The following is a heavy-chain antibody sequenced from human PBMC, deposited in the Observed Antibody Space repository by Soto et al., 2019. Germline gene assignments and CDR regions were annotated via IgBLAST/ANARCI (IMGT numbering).Heavy chain of an antibody. J-gene: IGHJ5*02. CDR2: IFTRDSET. CDR3: ARGYFDSGHGYDL. V-gene: IGHV5-51*01. CDR1: GHLFNNHW. Sequence: GESLKISCKGPGHLFNNHWIGWVRQTPGKGLEWMGLIFTRDSETKTSPSFQGHVSFSVDNSINTVYLQWTSLKTTDTGIYFCARGYFDSGHGYDLWGQGTLVTVS. D-gene: IGHD3-10*01.